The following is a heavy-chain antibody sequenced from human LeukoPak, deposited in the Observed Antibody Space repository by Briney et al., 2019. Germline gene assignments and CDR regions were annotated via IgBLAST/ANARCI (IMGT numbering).Heavy chain of an antibody. D-gene: IGHD2-15*01. V-gene: IGHV1-8*01. CDR1: GYTFTSYD. CDR2: MNPNSGNT. J-gene: IGHJ3*02. CDR3: ASPGRGYCSGGSCYSEAFDI. Sequence: GASVKVSCKASGYTFTSYDINWVRQATGQGLEWMGWMNPNSGNTGYAQKFQGRVTMTRNTSISTAYMELSSLRSEDTAVYHCASPGRGYCSGGSCYSEAFDIWGQGTMVTVSS.